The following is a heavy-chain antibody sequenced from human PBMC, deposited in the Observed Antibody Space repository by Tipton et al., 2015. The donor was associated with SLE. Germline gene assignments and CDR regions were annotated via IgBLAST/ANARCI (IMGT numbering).Heavy chain of an antibody. CDR1: GFTFSSYG. Sequence: SGFTFSSYGMHWVRQAPGKGLEWVAVIWYDGSNKYYADSVKGRFTISRDNSKNTLYLQMNSLRAEDTAVYYCAKDLRFGSSSWCYLDYWGQGTLVTVSS. J-gene: IGHJ4*02. D-gene: IGHD6-13*01. CDR3: AKDLRFGSSSWCYLDY. CDR2: IWYDGSNK. V-gene: IGHV3-33*06.